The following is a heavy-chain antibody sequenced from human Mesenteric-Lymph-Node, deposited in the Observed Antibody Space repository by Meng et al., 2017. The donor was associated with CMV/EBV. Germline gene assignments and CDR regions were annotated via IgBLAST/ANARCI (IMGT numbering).Heavy chain of an antibody. D-gene: IGHD4-11*01. V-gene: IGHV1-69*02. Sequence: SVKVSCKVSGYTLTELSMHWVRQAPGKGLEWMGRIIPILGIANYAQKFQGRVTITADKSTSTAYMELSSLGSEDTAVYYCARMTTVNAFDIWGQGTMVTVSS. CDR3: ARMTTVNAFDI. CDR1: GYTLTELS. J-gene: IGHJ3*02. CDR2: IIPILGIA.